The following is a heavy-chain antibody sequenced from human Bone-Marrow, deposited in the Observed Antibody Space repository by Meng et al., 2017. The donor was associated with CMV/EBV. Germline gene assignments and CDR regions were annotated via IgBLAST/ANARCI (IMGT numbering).Heavy chain of an antibody. J-gene: IGHJ6*02. CDR1: GFTFSSYW. Sequence: GGSLRLSCAASGFTFSSYWMSWVRQAPGKGLEWVANIKQDGSEKYYVDSVKGRFTISRDNAKNSLYLQMNSLRAEDTAVYYCASVDYSNSYYYYYGMDVWGQGTTVTVSS. D-gene: IGHD4-11*01. CDR3: ASVDYSNSYYYYYGMDV. V-gene: IGHV3-7*01. CDR2: IKQDGSEK.